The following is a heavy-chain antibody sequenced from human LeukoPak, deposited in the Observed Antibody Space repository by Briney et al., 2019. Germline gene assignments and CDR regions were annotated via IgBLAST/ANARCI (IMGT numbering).Heavy chain of an antibody. V-gene: IGHV3-30*03. CDR2: KSYDGSNK. CDR3: AILAAAGVPFDY. J-gene: IGHJ4*02. D-gene: IGHD6-13*01. CDR1: GFTFSSYG. Sequence: GGSLRLSCAASGFTFSSYGMHWVRQAPGKGLEWVAVKSYDGSNKYYADSVKGRFTISRDNSKNTLYLQMNSLRAEDTAVYYCAILAAAGVPFDYWGQGTLVTVSS.